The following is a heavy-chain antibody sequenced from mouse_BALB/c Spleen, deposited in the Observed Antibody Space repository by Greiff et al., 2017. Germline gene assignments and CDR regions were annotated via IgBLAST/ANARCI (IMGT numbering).Heavy chain of an antibody. Sequence: QVQLQQSGTVLARPGASVKMSCKASGYTFTSYWMHWVKQRPGQGLEWIGYINPSTGYTEYNQKFKDKATLTADKSSGTAYMQLSSLTSEDSAVYYCAKRGNWVAYWGQGTLVTVSA. CDR2: INPSTGYT. CDR3: AKRGNWVAY. CDR1: GYTFTSYW. J-gene: IGHJ3*01. V-gene: IGHV1-4*01.